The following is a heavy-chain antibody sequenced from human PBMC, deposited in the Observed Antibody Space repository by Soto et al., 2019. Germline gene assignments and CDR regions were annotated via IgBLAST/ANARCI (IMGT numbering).Heavy chain of an antibody. CDR1: GFTFGSHG. J-gene: IGHJ4*02. V-gene: IGHV3-30*18. CDR2: ISNDGTAT. Sequence: QVHLVESGGGVVQPGRSLRLSCAASGFTFGSHGMHWVRQAPGKGLEWVAVISNDGTATYYADSVKGRFTISRDNSKNTLYVQMNSLRSEDTGVYYCAKDLPGKYRSSCVGHFVYWCQGTLVAV. CDR3: AKDLPGKYRSSCVGHFVY. D-gene: IGHD6-13*01.